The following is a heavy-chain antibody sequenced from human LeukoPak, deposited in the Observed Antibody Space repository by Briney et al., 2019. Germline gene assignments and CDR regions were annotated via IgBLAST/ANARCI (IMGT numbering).Heavy chain of an antibody. CDR3: ARISRLYYFDY. J-gene: IGHJ4*02. Sequence: SGPTLVNPTQTLTLTCTFSGFALSTSGMRVSWILQPPGKALEWPARIDWDDDKFYSTSLKSRRTISNYTSTNQVVLTMTHMDPVDTATYYCARISRLYYFDYWGQGTLVTVSS. V-gene: IGHV2-70*04. CDR1: GFALSTSGMR. CDR2: IDWDDDK.